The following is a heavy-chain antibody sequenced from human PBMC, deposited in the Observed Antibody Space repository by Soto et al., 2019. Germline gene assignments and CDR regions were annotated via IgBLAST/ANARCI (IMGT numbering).Heavy chain of an antibody. CDR2: IDSSSTFI. Sequence: EVQLVESGGGLVKPGGSLRLSCAASGFTFSNYAINWVRQAPGTGLEWVSSIDSSSTFIYYADSVKGRFTISRDNGKESVFLQMNSLSAADTAVYYCAGDALGFGEIGYFDLWGQGTLVSVSS. V-gene: IGHV3-21*01. D-gene: IGHD3-10*01. J-gene: IGHJ4*02. CDR1: GFTFSNYA. CDR3: AGDALGFGEIGYFDL.